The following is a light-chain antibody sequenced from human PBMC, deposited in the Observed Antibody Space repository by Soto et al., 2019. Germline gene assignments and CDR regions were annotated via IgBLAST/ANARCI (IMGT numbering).Light chain of an antibody. Sequence: EIVLAQSPGTLSLSPGERATLSCKSSQSVSSSYLAWYQHKHGQAPRLIIYGASSRATGIPDRFSGSWSGTDCTLTISRLEPEDVAVYYCQQRSNWPRTFGQGTKVDIK. CDR1: QSVSSSY. CDR3: QQRSNWPRT. V-gene: IGKV3D-20*02. CDR2: GAS. J-gene: IGKJ1*01.